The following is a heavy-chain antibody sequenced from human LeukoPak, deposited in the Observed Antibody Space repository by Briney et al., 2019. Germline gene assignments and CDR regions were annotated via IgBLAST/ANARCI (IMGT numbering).Heavy chain of an antibody. CDR3: ARGRWEEVRGVFEY. D-gene: IGHD3-10*01. V-gene: IGHV4-34*01. Sequence: SETLSLTCAVYGGSFSGYYWSWIRQPPGKGLEWIGEINHSGSTNYNPSLKSRVTISVDTSKNQFSLKLSSVTAADTAVYYCARGRWEEVRGVFEYWGQGTLVTVSS. CDR1: GGSFSGYY. CDR2: INHSGST. J-gene: IGHJ4*02.